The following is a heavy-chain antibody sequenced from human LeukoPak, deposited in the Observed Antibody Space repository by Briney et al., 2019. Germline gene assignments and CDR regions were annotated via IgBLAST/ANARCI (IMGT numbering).Heavy chain of an antibody. D-gene: IGHD1-26*01. CDR1: GGSISSGGYS. CDR2: IYHSGST. Sequence: SQTLSLTCAVSGGSISSGGYSWSWIRQPPGKGLEWIGYIYHSGSTYYNPSLKSRVTISVDRSKNQFSLKLSSVTAADTAMYYCARESGAFSPFGFWGQGTLVTVSS. J-gene: IGHJ1*01. CDR3: ARESGAFSPFGF. V-gene: IGHV4-30-2*01.